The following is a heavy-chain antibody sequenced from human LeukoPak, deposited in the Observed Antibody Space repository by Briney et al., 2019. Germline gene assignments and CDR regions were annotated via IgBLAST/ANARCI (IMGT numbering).Heavy chain of an antibody. CDR3: AKKTWDSSNWHYSDY. D-gene: IGHD6-13*01. Sequence: GGSMRLSCRASGFTVSSNYMSWVRQALGKGLEWVSAITGSGVGTYYADSVKGRFTISRDNSKNTLYLQMNGLRAEDTAVYYCAKKTWDSSNWHYSDYWGQGTLVTVSS. CDR2: ITGSGVGT. CDR1: GFTVSSNY. J-gene: IGHJ4*02. V-gene: IGHV3-23*01.